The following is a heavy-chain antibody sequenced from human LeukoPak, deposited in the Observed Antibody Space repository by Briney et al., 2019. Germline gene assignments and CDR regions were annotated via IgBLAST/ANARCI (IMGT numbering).Heavy chain of an antibody. Sequence: SETLSLTCAVSGGSISSSNWWSWVRQPPGKGLEWIGEIYHSGSTNYNPSLKSRVTISVDKSKNQFPLKLSSVTAADTAMYYCARVQSYYGMDVWGKGTTVTVSS. D-gene: IGHD6-19*01. CDR3: ARVQSYYGMDV. V-gene: IGHV4-4*02. J-gene: IGHJ6*04. CDR2: IYHSGST. CDR1: GGSISSSNW.